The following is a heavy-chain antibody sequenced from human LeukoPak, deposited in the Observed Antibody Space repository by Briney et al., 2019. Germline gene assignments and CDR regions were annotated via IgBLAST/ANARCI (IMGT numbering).Heavy chain of an antibody. CDR2: ISGSGGST. CDR3: AKVIRFLEWSFDY. V-gene: IGHV3-23*01. J-gene: IGHJ4*02. Sequence: EGSLRLSCAASGFTFSSYAMSWVRQAPGKGLEWVSAISGSGGSTYYADSVKGRFTISRDNSKNTLYLQMNSLRAEDTAVYYCAKVIRFLEWSFDYWGQGTLVTVSS. CDR1: GFTFSSYA. D-gene: IGHD3-3*01.